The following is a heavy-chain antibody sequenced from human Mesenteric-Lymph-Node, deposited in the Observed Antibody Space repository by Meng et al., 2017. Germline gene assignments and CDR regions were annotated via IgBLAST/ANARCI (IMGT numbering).Heavy chain of an antibody. CDR3: ARGRIARIAVAGTVARYWYFDL. D-gene: IGHD6-19*01. Sequence: SQTLSLTCAVYGGSFSGYYWSWIRQPPGKGLEWIGEINHSGSTNYNPSLKSRVTISVDTSKNQFSLKLSSVTAADTAVYYCARGRIARIAVAGTVARYWYFDLWGRGTLVTVSS. V-gene: IGHV4-34*01. CDR1: GGSFSGYY. J-gene: IGHJ2*01. CDR2: INHSGST.